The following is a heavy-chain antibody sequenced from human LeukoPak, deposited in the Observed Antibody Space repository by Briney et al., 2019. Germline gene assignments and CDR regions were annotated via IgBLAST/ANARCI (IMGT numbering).Heavy chain of an antibody. V-gene: IGHV3-23*01. CDR1: GFTFSSYA. CDR3: AKRSVSGAVSPRFGYFDY. Sequence: PGGSLRLSCAASGFTFSSYAMSWVRQAPGKGLEWVSGLSGSGAATYYADAVKGRFTISRDNSKNMVYLEMNSVRVEDSAVYYCAKRSVSGAVSPRFGYFDYWGQGTLVTVSS. D-gene: IGHD3-3*01. J-gene: IGHJ4*02. CDR2: LSGSGAAT.